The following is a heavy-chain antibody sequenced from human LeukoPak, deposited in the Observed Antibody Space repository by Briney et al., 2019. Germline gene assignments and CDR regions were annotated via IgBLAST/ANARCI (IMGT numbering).Heavy chain of an antibody. D-gene: IGHD4-17*01. CDR1: GYTFTSYY. Sequence: GASVKVSCKASGYTFTSYYMHWVRQAPGQGLEWMGIINPSGGSTSYAQKFQGRVTMTRDTSTSTVYMELSSLRSEDTAVYYCARESRLRAYYYGMDVWGQGTTVTVSS. CDR2: INPSGGST. V-gene: IGHV1-46*01. J-gene: IGHJ6*02. CDR3: ARESRLRAYYYGMDV.